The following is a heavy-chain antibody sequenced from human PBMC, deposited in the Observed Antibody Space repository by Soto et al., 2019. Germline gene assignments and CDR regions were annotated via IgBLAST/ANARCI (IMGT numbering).Heavy chain of an antibody. V-gene: IGHV3-30-3*01. Sequence: QVQLVESGGGVVQPGRSLRLSCAASGFIFSNYVMYWVRQAPGKGLEWVAFMSYDGTTKSYADSVKGRFTISRDNSQNTLSLLMNSLRPEDTGVYYCAREVLWSRYFDYWGQGTLVTVSS. CDR1: GFIFSNYV. D-gene: IGHD3-10*01. J-gene: IGHJ4*02. CDR3: AREVLWSRYFDY. CDR2: MSYDGTTK.